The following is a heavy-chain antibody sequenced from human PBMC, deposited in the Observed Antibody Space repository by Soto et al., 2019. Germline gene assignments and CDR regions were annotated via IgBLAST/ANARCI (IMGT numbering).Heavy chain of an antibody. CDR3: ARGSPRGCWFDP. J-gene: IGHJ5*02. CDR2: IYYSGST. Sequence: SETLSLTCTVSGGSISSGGYYWSWIRQHPGKGLEWIGYIYYSGSTYYNPSLKSRVTISVDTSKNQFSLKLSSVTAADTAVYYCARGSPRGCWFDPWGQGTLVTVSS. CDR1: GGSISSGGYY. V-gene: IGHV4-31*03.